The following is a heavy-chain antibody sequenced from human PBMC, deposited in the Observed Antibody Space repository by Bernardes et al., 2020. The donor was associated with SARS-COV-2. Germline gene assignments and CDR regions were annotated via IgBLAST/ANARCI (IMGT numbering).Heavy chain of an antibody. CDR3: ARHAKDCAGGVCRTYYYYALDV. CDR1: GDSDKYYY. CDR2: VYYSGTT. V-gene: IGHV4-59*08. J-gene: IGHJ6*02. Sequence: SETLSLTCTVSGDSDKYYYWSWVRQPPGKGLEWIGYVYYSGTTNYSPSLKTRVTISIDTSRNQLSLRLTSVTAADTAVYYCARHAKDCAGGVCRTYYYYALDVWGQGTTVTVSS. D-gene: IGHD2-8*02.